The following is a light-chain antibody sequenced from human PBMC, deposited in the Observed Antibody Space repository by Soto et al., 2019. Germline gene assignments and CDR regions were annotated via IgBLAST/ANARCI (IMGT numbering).Light chain of an antibody. CDR3: QQYVTSPSVT. CDR1: QSVSSSY. CDR2: GAS. Sequence: EIVLTQSPGALSLSPGERATLSCRASQSVSSSYLAWYQQKPGQAPRLLILGASSRATGIPDRFSGSGSGTDFTLTISRLEPEDLAVYYCQQYVTSPSVTFGQGTRLEIK. V-gene: IGKV3-20*01. J-gene: IGKJ5*01.